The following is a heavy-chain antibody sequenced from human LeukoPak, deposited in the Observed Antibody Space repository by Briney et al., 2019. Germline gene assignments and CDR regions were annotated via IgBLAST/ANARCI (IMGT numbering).Heavy chain of an antibody. CDR3: ARDPPLYGDYNYFDY. Sequence: GGSLRLSCAASGFTFSSYSMNWVRQAPGKGLEWVSYISSSSSTIYYADSVKGRFTISRDNAKNSLYMQMNSLRAEDTAVYYCARDPPLYGDYNYFDYWGQGTTVTVSS. CDR1: GFTFSSYS. D-gene: IGHD4-17*01. V-gene: IGHV3-48*04. CDR2: ISSSSSTI. J-gene: IGHJ4*02.